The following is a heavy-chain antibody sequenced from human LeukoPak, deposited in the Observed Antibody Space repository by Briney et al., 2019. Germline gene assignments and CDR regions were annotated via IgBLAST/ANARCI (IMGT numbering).Heavy chain of an antibody. Sequence: ASVKVSCKASGYTFTGYYIHWVRQAPGQGLEWMGWINPNSGGTNYAQKFQGRVTMTRDTSISTAYMELSRLRSDDTAVYYCARVTIAAEPLNNFDYWGQGTLVTVSS. CDR2: INPNSGGT. V-gene: IGHV1-2*02. CDR3: ARVTIAAEPLNNFDY. CDR1: GYTFTGYY. D-gene: IGHD6-13*01. J-gene: IGHJ4*02.